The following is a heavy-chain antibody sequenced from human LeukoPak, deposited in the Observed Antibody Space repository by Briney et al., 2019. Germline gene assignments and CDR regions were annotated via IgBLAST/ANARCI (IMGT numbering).Heavy chain of an antibody. CDR1: GFTFSIYA. CDR3: AKDSSSGSASYSHGSFDY. Sequence: GGSLRLSCAASGFTFSIYAMSWVRRATGKGLEWVSPISGGGDLTRLADSVEGLFNISRDNCQNTLYLQINSQRAEETAVYYCAKDSSSGSASYSHGSFDYCGRGTLVTVSS. D-gene: IGHD3-10*01. CDR2: ISGGGDLT. J-gene: IGHJ4*02. V-gene: IGHV3-23*01.